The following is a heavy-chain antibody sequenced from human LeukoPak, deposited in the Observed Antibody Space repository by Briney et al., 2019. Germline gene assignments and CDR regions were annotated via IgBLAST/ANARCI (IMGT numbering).Heavy chain of an antibody. CDR2: INHSGST. J-gene: IGHJ6*03. CDR3: ARGRLRWLQPGDYYYYYMDV. V-gene: IGHV4-39*07. Sequence: TASETLSLTCTVSGGSISSGSYYWSWIRQPPGKGLEWIGEINHSGSTNYNPSLKSRVTISVDTSKNQFSLKLSSVTAADTAVYYCARGRLRWLQPGDYYYYYMDVWGKGTTVTVSS. D-gene: IGHD5-24*01. CDR1: GGSISSGSYY.